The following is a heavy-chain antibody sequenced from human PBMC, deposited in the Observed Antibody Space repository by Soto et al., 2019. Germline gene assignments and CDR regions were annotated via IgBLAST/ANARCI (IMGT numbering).Heavy chain of an antibody. Sequence: VGSLRLSCAASGFTFSSYSMNWVRQAPGKGLEWVSSISSSSSYIYYADSVKGRFTISRDNAKNSLYLQMNSLRAEDTAVYYCAKENVDRSVYYANFDYGGQGPLVTVST. V-gene: IGHV3-21*01. D-gene: IGHD3-22*01. CDR2: ISSSSSYI. CDR3: AKENVDRSVYYANFDY. CDR1: GFTFSSYS. J-gene: IGHJ4*02.